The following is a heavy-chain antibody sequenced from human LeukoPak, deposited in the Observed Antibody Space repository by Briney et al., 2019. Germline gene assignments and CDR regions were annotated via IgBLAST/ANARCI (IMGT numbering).Heavy chain of an antibody. J-gene: IGHJ1*01. V-gene: IGHV3-30*01. Sequence: GGSLRLSCAASGVTFNTYDMHWVRQAPGKGLEWVAVISYDGSDKFYADSVKGRFTISRDNSRNTLFLQTNSLRAEDTAVYFCAATVRHYSDSGGQLHHWGQGTLVTVSS. CDR1: GVTFNTYD. CDR3: AATVRHYSDSGGQLHH. D-gene: IGHD3-22*01. CDR2: ISYDGSDK.